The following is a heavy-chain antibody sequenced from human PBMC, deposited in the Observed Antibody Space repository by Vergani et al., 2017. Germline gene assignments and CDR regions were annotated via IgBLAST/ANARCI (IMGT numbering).Heavy chain of an antibody. CDR1: GGSFSSFH. J-gene: IGHJ6*03. D-gene: IGHD4-11*01. Sequence: QVQLQQWGGGLLKPSETLSLTFVVNGGSFSSFHWPWIRKSPGEGLEWVGDIDHTGRPDYNPSLQSRLTMSVDKSRNQFSLTLNSVTATDTAIYFCARVNTETNGHLYYCYYMDVWGQGTAVTVS. CDR2: IDHTGRP. V-gene: IGHV4-34*01. CDR3: ARVNTETNGHLYYCYYMDV.